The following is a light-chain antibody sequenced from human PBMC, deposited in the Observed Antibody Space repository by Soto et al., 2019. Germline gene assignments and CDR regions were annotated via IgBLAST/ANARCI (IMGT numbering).Light chain of an antibody. CDR3: AAWDDSLNEVV. CDR2: SNN. CDR1: SSNIGSNT. V-gene: IGLV1-44*01. J-gene: IGLJ2*01. Sequence: QSVLAQPASVSGSPGQSISISCTGSSSNIGSNTVNWYQQLPGTAPKLLIYSNNQRPSGVPDRFSGSKSGTSASLAISGLQTEDEADYYCAAWDDSLNEVVFGGGTKVTVL.